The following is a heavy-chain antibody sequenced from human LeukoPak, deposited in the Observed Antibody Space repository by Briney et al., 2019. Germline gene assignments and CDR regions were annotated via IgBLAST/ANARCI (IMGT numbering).Heavy chain of an antibody. CDR2: INPNSGGT. CDR1: GYTFTGYY. CDR3: ARDYYDSSGYRMDY. Sequence: GASVKVSCKASGYTFTGYYMHWVRQAPGQGLEWMGWINPNSGGTNYAQKFQGRVTMTRDTSISTAYMELSRLRSDDTAVYYCARDYYDSSGYRMDYWGQGTLVTVSS. D-gene: IGHD3-22*01. J-gene: IGHJ4*02. V-gene: IGHV1-2*02.